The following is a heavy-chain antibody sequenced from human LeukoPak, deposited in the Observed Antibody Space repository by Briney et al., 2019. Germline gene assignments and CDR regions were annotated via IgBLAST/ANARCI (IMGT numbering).Heavy chain of an antibody. CDR3: ARDRYDFWSGYPTYYYYYGMDV. D-gene: IGHD3-3*01. V-gene: IGHV6-1*01. J-gene: IGHJ6*02. Sequence: SQTLSLTCAISGDSVSSNSAAWNWIRQSPSRGLEWLGRTYYRSKWYNDYAVSVKSRITINPDTSKNQFSLQLNSVTPEDTAVYYCARDRYDFWSGYPTYYYYYGMDVWGQGTTVTVSS. CDR1: GDSVSSNSAA. CDR2: TYYRSKWYN.